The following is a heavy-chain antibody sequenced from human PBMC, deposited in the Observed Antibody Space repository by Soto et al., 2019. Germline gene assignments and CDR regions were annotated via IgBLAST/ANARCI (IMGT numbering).Heavy chain of an antibody. D-gene: IGHD2-2*01. J-gene: IGHJ6*02. CDR2: INSDGTTT. CDR1: GFTFSNTW. V-gene: IGHV3-74*01. CDR3: ATDGSYAQHV. Sequence: GGSLRLSCSASGFTFSNTWMHWVRQAPGKGLVWVSHINSDGTTTTYADSVKGRFTISRDNAKNTVHLQMNSLRAEDTAVYYCATDGSYAQHVWGQGTTVTVSS.